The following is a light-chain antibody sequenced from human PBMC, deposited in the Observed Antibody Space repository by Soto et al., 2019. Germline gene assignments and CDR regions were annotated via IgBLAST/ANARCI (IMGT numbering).Light chain of an antibody. CDR3: QQHNQWPIT. J-gene: IGKJ5*01. CDR2: HAS. CDR1: QSVNSN. Sequence: EIVMTQSLATLSLSPGQRGTLSCRASQSVNSNLAWYQQKPGQAPRLLIYHASTRATGIPARFSGSGSGTEFTLTINSLQSEDSAVYYCQQHNQWPITFGQGTRLEI. V-gene: IGKV3D-15*01.